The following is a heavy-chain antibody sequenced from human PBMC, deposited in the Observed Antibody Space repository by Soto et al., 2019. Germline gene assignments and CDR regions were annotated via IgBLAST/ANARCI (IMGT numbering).Heavy chain of an antibody. Sequence: ASVKVSCKASGYTFTSYGISWVRRAPGQGLEWMGWISAYNGNTNYAQKLQGRVTMTTDTSTSTAYMELRSLRSDDTAVYYCAREKIAATRADYWGQGTTVTVSS. D-gene: IGHD2-15*01. CDR1: GYTFTSYG. CDR2: ISAYNGNT. CDR3: AREKIAATRADY. V-gene: IGHV1-18*01. J-gene: IGHJ4*03.